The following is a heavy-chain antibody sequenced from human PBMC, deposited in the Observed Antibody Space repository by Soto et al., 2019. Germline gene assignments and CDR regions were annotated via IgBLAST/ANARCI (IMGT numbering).Heavy chain of an antibody. J-gene: IGHJ6*03. Sequence: EVQLVESGGGLVQPGGSLRLSCAASGFTFSSYWMSWVRQAPGKGLEWVANIKQDGSEKYYVDSVKGRFTISRDNAKNTLYLQMNSVRAEDTAVYYCARALRAPGGEYYYYYYMDVWGKGTTVTVSS. CDR1: GFTFSSYW. CDR2: IKQDGSEK. D-gene: IGHD2-21*01. CDR3: ARALRAPGGEYYYYYYMDV. V-gene: IGHV3-7*01.